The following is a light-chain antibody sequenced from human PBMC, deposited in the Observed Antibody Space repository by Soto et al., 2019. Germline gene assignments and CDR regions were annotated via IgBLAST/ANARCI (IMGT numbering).Light chain of an antibody. CDR3: QQSYTLSPLT. V-gene: IGKV1-39*01. Sequence: DIQMTQSPSSLSASVGDRVIITCLTSQSISNYLNWYQHKPGKAPKVLISAASNLQSGVPSRFSGSGSGTVFTLTISSLQPEDFATYFCQQSYTLSPLTFGGGTKVDI. J-gene: IGKJ4*01. CDR1: QSISNY. CDR2: AAS.